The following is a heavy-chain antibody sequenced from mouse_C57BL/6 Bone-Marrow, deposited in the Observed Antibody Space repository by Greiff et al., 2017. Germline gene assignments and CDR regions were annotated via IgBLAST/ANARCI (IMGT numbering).Heavy chain of an antibody. J-gene: IGHJ1*03. Sequence: EVKLMESGGGLVKPGGSLKLSCAASGFTFSDSGMHWVRQAPEKGLEWVAYISSGSGTIYYADTVKGRFTISRDNGKTTLFLQMTSLRSEDTAMYYCARFVYYGSSYDWYFDVWGTGTTVTVSS. CDR2: ISSGSGTI. CDR1: GFTFSDSG. V-gene: IGHV5-17*01. D-gene: IGHD1-1*01. CDR3: ARFVYYGSSYDWYFDV.